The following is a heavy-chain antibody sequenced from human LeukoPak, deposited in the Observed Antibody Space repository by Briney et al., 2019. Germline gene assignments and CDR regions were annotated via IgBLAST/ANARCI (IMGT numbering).Heavy chain of an antibody. CDR1: GFTFSSYA. J-gene: IGHJ6*02. D-gene: IGHD3-3*01. CDR3: ARDQTVRRYYDFWSGYTHGMDV. CDR2: ISGSGGST. V-gene: IGHV3-23*01. Sequence: GGSLRLSCAASGFTFSSYAMSWVRQAPGKGLEWVSAISGSGGSTYYADSVKGRFTISRDNSKNTLYLQMNSLRAEDTAVYYCARDQTVRRYYDFWSGYTHGMDVWGQGTTVTVSS.